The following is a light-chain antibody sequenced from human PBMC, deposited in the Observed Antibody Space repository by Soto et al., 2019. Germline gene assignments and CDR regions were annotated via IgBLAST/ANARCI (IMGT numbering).Light chain of an antibody. CDR1: QSISSW. J-gene: IGKJ1*01. CDR2: DAS. V-gene: IGKV1-5*01. CDR3: QQYSTYPWT. Sequence: DIQMTQSPSTLSGSVEDSVTITCRASQSISSWLAWYQQKPGKAPKVLIFDASSLESGVPSRFSGSGSAAEFTLTISSLQPDDFATYYCQQYSTYPWTFGQGTKVDIK.